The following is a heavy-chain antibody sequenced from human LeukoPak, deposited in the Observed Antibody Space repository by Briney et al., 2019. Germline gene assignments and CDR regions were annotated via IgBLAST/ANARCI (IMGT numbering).Heavy chain of an antibody. V-gene: IGHV3-23*01. Sequence: GGSLRLSCVASGFTFNNYAMCWVRQAPGKGLEWVSAIIRSGGSTYYADSVKGRFTISRDNSKNTLYLQMNSLRAEDTVVYYCAKDLTLYGDFPYFDYWGQGTLVTVSS. CDR2: IIRSGGST. D-gene: IGHD2-21*01. CDR3: AKDLTLYGDFPYFDY. J-gene: IGHJ4*02. CDR1: GFTFNNYA.